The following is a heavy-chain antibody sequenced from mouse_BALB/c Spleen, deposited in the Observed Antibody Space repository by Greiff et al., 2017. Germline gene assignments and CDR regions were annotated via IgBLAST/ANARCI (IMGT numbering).Heavy chain of an antibody. Sequence: EVKLVESGGGLVQPGGSLKLSCAASGFDFSRYWMSWVRQAPGKGLEWIGEINPDSSTINYTPSLKDKFIISRDNAKNTLYLQMSKVRSEDTALYYCARQWVRRGVYAMDYWGQGTSVTVSS. J-gene: IGHJ4*01. D-gene: IGHD2-14*01. V-gene: IGHV4-1*02. CDR2: INPDSSTI. CDR3: ARQWVRRGVYAMDY. CDR1: GFDFSRYW.